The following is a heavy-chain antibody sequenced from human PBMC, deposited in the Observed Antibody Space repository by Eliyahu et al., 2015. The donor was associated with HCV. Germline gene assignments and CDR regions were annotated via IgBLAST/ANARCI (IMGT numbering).Heavy chain of an antibody. CDR1: GFTFSXXG. CDR2: ISYDGSNK. CDR3: AKDLSDYGDYGSLVDY. Sequence: QVQLVESGGGVVQPGRSLRLSXAAXGFTFSXXGMHWVRQAPGKGLEWVAVISYDGSNKYYADSVKGRFTISRDNSKNTLYLQMNSLRAEDTAVYYCAKDLSDYGDYGSLVDYWGQGTLVTVSS. D-gene: IGHD4-17*01. V-gene: IGHV3-30*18. J-gene: IGHJ4*02.